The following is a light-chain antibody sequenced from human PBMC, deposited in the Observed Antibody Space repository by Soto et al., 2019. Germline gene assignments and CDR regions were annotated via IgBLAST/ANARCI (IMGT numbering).Light chain of an antibody. CDR1: SRDVGAYSS. CDR3: NSYKSNNSRV. Sequence: QSALTQPASVSGSPGQSITISCTGTSRDVGAYSSVSWYQQHPGKAPKLMIFEVSNRPSGVSNRFSGSKSGNTASLAISGLQAEDEADYYCNSYKSNNSRVFGTGTKVTVL. V-gene: IGLV2-14*01. CDR2: EVS. J-gene: IGLJ1*01.